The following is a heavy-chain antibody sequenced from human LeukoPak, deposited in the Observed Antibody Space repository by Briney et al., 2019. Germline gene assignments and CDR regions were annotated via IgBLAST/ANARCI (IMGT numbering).Heavy chain of an antibody. CDR3: ARVVWKDIVVVPAALGYWFDP. J-gene: IGHJ5*02. D-gene: IGHD2-2*01. CDR2: IYYSGNT. V-gene: IGHV4-39*01. CDR1: GVSISSSNSY. Sequence: SETLSLTCTVSGVSISSSNSYWGWIRQPPGKGLERIGSIYYSGNTYYNASLKSQVSISIDTSKNQFSLKLSSVTAADTAVYYCARVVWKDIVVVPAALGYWFDPWGQGTLVTVSS.